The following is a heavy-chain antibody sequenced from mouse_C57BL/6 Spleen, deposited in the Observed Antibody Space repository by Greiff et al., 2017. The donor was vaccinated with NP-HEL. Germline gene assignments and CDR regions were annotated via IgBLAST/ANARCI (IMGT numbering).Heavy chain of an antibody. V-gene: IGHV1-82*01. J-gene: IGHJ2*01. Sequence: VQLQQSGPELVKPGASVKISCKASGYAFSSSWMNWVKQRPGKGLEWIGRIYPGDGDTNYNGKFKGKATLTADKSSSTAYMQLSSLTSEDSAVYFCARHHYYLDYWGQGTTLTVSS. CDR1: GYAFSSSW. CDR2: IYPGDGDT. CDR3: ARHHYYLDY.